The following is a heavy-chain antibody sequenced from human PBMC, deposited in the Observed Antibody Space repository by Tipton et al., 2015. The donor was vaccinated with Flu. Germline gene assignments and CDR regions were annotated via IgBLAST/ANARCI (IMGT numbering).Heavy chain of an antibody. CDR3: AREGEKSGSYSNIYYYFDY. CDR2: ISYDGSNK. J-gene: IGHJ4*02. CDR1: GFTFSSYA. V-gene: IGHV3-30-3*01. Sequence: SLRLSCAASGFTFSSYAMHWVRQAPGKGLEWVAVISYDGSNKYYADSVKGRFTISRDNSKNTLYLQMNSLRAEDTAVYYCAREGEKSGSYSNIYYYFDYWGQGTLVTVSS. D-gene: IGHD1-26*01.